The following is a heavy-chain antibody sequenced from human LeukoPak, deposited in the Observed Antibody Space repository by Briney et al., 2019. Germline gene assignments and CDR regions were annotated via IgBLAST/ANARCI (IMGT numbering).Heavy chain of an antibody. J-gene: IGHJ5*02. CDR2: INTNTGNP. CDR3: ARSFVVVPGAIDWFDP. D-gene: IGHD2-2*02. CDR1: GYTFTSYD. V-gene: IGHV7-4-1*02. Sequence: ASVKVSCKASGYTFTSYDINWVRQSPGQGLEWMGWINTNTGNPVYAQGFTGRFVFSLDTLVRTAYLQINSLKAEDTAVYYCARSFVVVPGAIDWFDPWGQGTLVTVSS.